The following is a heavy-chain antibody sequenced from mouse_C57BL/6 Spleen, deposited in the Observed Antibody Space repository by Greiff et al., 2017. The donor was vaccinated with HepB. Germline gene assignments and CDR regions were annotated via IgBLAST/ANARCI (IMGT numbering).Heavy chain of an antibody. CDR2: IDPSDSET. V-gene: IGHV1-52*01. CDR3: ARYYDYDGDFDY. J-gene: IGHJ2*01. CDR1: GYTFPSYW. D-gene: IGHD2-4*01. Sequence: VQLQQPGAELVRPGSSVTLSCKASGYTFPSYWMHWVKQRPIQGLEWIGNIDPSDSETHYNQKFKDKATLTVDKSSSTAYMQLSSLTSEDSAVYYCARYYDYDGDFDYWGQGTTLTVSS.